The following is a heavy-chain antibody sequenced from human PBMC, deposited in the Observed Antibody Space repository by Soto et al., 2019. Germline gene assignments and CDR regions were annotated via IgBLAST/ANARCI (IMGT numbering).Heavy chain of an antibody. J-gene: IGHJ4*02. CDR2: VDTSGIT. CDR3: ARAENYDFLSGRMSFFAS. D-gene: IGHD3-3*01. V-gene: IGHV4-34*01. Sequence: PSETLSLTCAVYGGSLSDYSWTWIRQAPRRGLEWIGEVDTSGITNYNPSLESRITFSIDTSTSQFSLRLSSVTAADTAVYFCARAENYDFLSGRMSFFASWGQGTPVPVSS. CDR1: GGSLSDYS.